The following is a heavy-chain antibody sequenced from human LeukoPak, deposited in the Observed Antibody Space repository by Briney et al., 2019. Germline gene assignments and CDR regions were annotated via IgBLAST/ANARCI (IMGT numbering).Heavy chain of an antibody. D-gene: IGHD6-13*01. Sequence: GGSLKLSCAASGFTFSGSAMHWVRQASGKGLGWVGRIRSKANSYATAYAASVKGRFTISRDDSKNTAYLQMNSLKTEDTAVYYCTRPGIAAAGIRDYWGQGTLVTVSS. CDR2: IRSKANSYAT. V-gene: IGHV3-73*01. CDR1: GFTFSGSA. J-gene: IGHJ4*02. CDR3: TRPGIAAAGIRDY.